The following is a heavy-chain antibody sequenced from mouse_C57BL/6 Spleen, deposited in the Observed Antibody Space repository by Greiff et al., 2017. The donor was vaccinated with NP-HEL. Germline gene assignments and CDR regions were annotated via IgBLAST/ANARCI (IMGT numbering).Heavy chain of an antibody. CDR3: ARTRDSSGYGFAY. CDR1: GYTFTSYW. J-gene: IGHJ3*01. Sequence: QVQLQQPGAELVRPGTSVKLSCKASGYTFTSYWMHWVKQRPGQGLEWIGVIDPSDSYTNYNQKFKGKATLTVDTSSSTAYMQLSSLTSEDSAVYYCARTRDSSGYGFAYWGQGTLVTVSA. V-gene: IGHV1-59*01. D-gene: IGHD3-2*02. CDR2: IDPSDSYT.